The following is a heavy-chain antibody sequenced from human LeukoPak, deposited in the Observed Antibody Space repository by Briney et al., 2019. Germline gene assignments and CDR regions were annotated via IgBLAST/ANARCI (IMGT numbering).Heavy chain of an antibody. CDR3: ARDLWYYDFWSGLRGHYYMDV. J-gene: IGHJ6*03. CDR2: IKQDGSEK. Sequence: PGGSLRLSCAASGFTFSSYWMSWVRQAPGKGLDWVANIKQDGSEKYYVDSVKGRFTISKDNAKNSLYLQMNSLRAEDTAVYYCARDLWYYDFWSGLRGHYYMDVWGKGTTVTVSS. CDR1: GFTFSSYW. V-gene: IGHV3-7*01. D-gene: IGHD3-3*01.